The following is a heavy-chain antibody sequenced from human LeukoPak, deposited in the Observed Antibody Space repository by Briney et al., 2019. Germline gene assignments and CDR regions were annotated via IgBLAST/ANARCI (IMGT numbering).Heavy chain of an antibody. Sequence: SETLSLTCTVSGDSISSYSWSWIRQPPGKGLECIGYIYYSGSTNYNPSLKSRVTISVDTSKNQFSLKLSSVTAADTAVYYCARVGGDYFHFDYWGQGTLVTVSS. J-gene: IGHJ4*02. CDR1: GDSISSYS. D-gene: IGHD4-17*01. CDR2: IYYSGST. V-gene: IGHV4-59*12. CDR3: ARVGGDYFHFDY.